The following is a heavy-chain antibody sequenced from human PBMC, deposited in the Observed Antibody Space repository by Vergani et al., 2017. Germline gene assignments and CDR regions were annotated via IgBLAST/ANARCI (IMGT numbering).Heavy chain of an antibody. V-gene: IGHV1-69*13. CDR1: GGTFSSNS. J-gene: IGHJ5*02. CDR3: ARDVAVAGAFNWFDP. Sequence: QGQLAQSGAEVKKPGSSVKVSCKASGGTFSSNSISWVRQAPGQGLEWMGRIIPIFGTTSYAQKFQGRVTILADESTSTAYMELSRLRSDDTAVYYCARDVAVAGAFNWFDPWGQGTLVTVSS. CDR2: IIPIFGTT. D-gene: IGHD6-19*01.